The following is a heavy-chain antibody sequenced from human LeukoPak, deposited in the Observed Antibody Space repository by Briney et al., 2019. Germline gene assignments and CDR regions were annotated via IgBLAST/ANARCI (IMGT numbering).Heavy chain of an antibody. D-gene: IGHD6-19*01. CDR3: ARSAQWLVGQYYFDY. CDR2: IFHSGTT. CDR1: GYSISSGYY. J-gene: IGHJ4*02. Sequence: SETLSLTCAVPGYSISSGYYWGWIRQPPGNGLEWIGSIFHSGTTHYNPSLKSRVTISVDTSKNQFSLRLSSVTAADTAVYYCARSAQWLVGQYYFDYWGQGTLVTVSS. V-gene: IGHV4-38-2*01.